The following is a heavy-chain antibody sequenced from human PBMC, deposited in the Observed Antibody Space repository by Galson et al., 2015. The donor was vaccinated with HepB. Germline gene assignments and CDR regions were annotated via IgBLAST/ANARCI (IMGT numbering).Heavy chain of an antibody. CDR2: ISGSGGST. CDR3: AKDRPGGYSYGANDY. J-gene: IGHJ4*02. D-gene: IGHD5-18*01. CDR1: GFTFSSYA. V-gene: IGHV3-23*01. Sequence: SLRLSCAASGFTFSSYAMSWARQAPGKGLEWVSAISGSGGSTYYADSVRGRFTISRDNSKNTLYLQMNSLRAEDTAVYYCAKDRPGGYSYGANDYWGQGTLVTVSS.